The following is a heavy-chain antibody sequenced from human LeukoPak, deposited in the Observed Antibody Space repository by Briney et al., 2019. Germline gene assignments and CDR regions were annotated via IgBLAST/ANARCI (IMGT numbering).Heavy chain of an antibody. CDR2: ISDSGEST. D-gene: IGHD2-8*02. V-gene: IGHV3-23*01. J-gene: IGHJ4*02. CDR1: GFTFSSYA. Sequence: GGSLRLSCSASGFTFSSYAMSWVRQAPGKGLEWVSAISDSGESTYYADSVKGRFTISRDNSKNTLYLQMNSLRAEDTAVYYCAKSSLGDTGAYQYYFDYWGQGTLVTVSS. CDR3: AKSSLGDTGAYQYYFDY.